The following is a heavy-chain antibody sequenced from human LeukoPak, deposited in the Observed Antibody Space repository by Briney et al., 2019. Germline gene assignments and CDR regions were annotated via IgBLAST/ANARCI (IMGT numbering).Heavy chain of an antibody. CDR1: GSTFSSYA. D-gene: IGHD3-10*01. CDR3: ARDKESYGSGSYYTFDY. V-gene: IGHV1-69*05. J-gene: IGHJ4*02. Sequence: GASVKVSCKASGSTFSSYAISWVRQAPGQGLEWMGGIIPIFGTANYAQKFQGRVTITTDESTSTAYMELSSLRSEDTAVYYCARDKESYGSGSYYTFDYWGQGTLVTVSS. CDR2: IIPIFGTA.